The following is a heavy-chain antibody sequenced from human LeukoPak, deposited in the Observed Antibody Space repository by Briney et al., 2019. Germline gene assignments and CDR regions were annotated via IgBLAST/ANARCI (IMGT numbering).Heavy chain of an antibody. J-gene: IGHJ4*02. CDR2: ISGSGDDT. CDR3: ARTLAAAGSPYYFDY. V-gene: IGHV3-23*01. CDR1: GFTFRSYV. Sequence: GGSLRLSCAASGFTFRSYVMNWVRQAPGKGLEWVSTISGSGDDTWYADSVKGRFTISRDNSKNTLHLQMNSLRAEDTAVYYCARTLAAAGSPYYFDYWGQGTLVTVSS. D-gene: IGHD6-13*01.